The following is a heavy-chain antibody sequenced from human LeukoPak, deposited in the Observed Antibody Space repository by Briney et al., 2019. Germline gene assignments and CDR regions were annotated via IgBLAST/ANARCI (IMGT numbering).Heavy chain of an antibody. J-gene: IGHJ4*02. Sequence: GGSLRLSCAASAFTFSSYAMSWVRQAPGKGLEWVSAISGSGGSTYYADSVKGRFTISRDNSKNTLYLQMNSLRAEDTAVYYCALVVVRYYFDYWGQGTLVTVSS. CDR3: ALVVVRYYFDY. V-gene: IGHV3-23*01. CDR1: AFTFSSYA. CDR2: ISGSGGST. D-gene: IGHD2-2*01.